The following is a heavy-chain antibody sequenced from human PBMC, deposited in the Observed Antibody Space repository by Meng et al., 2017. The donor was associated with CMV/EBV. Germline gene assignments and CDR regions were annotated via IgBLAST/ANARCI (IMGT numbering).Heavy chain of an antibody. Sequence: QVQPQESGPGLVKPSQSLSLTCTFSGGSIRSGDYYWSWIRQPPGKGLEWIGYIYYSGSTYYNPSLKSRVTISVDTSKNQFSLKLSSVTAADTAVYYCARDNRRGGVDYWGQGTLVTVSS. J-gene: IGHJ4*02. CDR3: ARDNRRGGVDY. CDR2: IYYSGST. CDR1: GGSIRSGDYY. V-gene: IGHV4-30-4*08. D-gene: IGHD3-3*01.